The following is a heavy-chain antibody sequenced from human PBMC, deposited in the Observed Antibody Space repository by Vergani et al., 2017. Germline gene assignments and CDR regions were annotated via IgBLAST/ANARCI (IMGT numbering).Heavy chain of an antibody. J-gene: IGHJ3*02. Sequence: QVQLVQSGAEVKKPGSSVKVSCKASGGTFSSYAISWVRQAPGQGLGWMGGIIPIFGTATYAQKFQGRVTITADESTSTAYMELSSLRSKDTAVYYCARDRDYCTSGGSCYSRLAFEIWGQGTMVTVSS. CDR1: GGTFSSYA. D-gene: IGHD2-15*01. CDR3: ARDRDYCTSGGSCYSRLAFEI. V-gene: IGHV1-69*01. CDR2: IIPIFGTA.